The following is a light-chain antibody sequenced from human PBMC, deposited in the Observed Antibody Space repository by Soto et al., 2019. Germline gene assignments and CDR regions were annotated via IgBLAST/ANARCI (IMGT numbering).Light chain of an antibody. CDR3: QQSHNTPLT. CDR1: QRVGSY. Sequence: DLPMTQSPSSLSASVGDRVTITCRASQRVGSYLNWYQQKPGKAPTLLIYSASELQSRVSSRFSGSGSGTDFTLTIRNLQPEDFAVYYCQQSHNTPLTFGQGTKVEI. J-gene: IGKJ1*01. V-gene: IGKV1-39*01. CDR2: SAS.